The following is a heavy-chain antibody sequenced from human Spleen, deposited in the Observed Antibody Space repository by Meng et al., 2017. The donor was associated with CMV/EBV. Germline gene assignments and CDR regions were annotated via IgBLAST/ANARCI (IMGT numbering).Heavy chain of an antibody. V-gene: IGHV3-23*01. Sequence: GESLKISCAASGFTFSSYAMSWVRQAPGKGLEWISAISGSGISTHYADSVKGRFTISRDNSESTLDLHMKSLRAEDTAVYYCAKDYYYGSGTYSDYWGQGTLVTVSS. CDR1: GFTFSSYA. D-gene: IGHD3-10*01. CDR2: ISGSGIST. CDR3: AKDYYYGSGTYSDY. J-gene: IGHJ4*02.